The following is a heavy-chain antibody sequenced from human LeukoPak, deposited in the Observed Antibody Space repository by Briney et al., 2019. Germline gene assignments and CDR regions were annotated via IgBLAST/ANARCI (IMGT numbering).Heavy chain of an antibody. D-gene: IGHD3-9*01. CDR1: GYTFTGYY. Sequence: ASVKVSCKASGYTFTGYYMHWVRQAPGQGLEWLGWINPNSGGTNYAQKFQGRVTMTRDTSISTAYMELSRLRSDDTAVYYCARDLLTAVSDDYWGQGTLVTVSS. V-gene: IGHV1-2*02. CDR2: INPNSGGT. J-gene: IGHJ4*02. CDR3: ARDLLTAVSDDY.